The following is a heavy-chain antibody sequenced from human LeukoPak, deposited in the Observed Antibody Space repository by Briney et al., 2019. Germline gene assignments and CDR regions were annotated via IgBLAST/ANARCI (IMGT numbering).Heavy chain of an antibody. CDR1: GFTFSSYA. D-gene: IGHD4-17*01. CDR2: ISGNGAST. J-gene: IGHJ3*02. Sequence: PGGSLRLSCAASGFTFSSYAMSWVRQAPGKGLEWVSSISGNGASTQYADSVQGRFAISRDNSKNTLYLQMNSLRAEDTAVYFCAKDPNGDYIGTFDIWGQGTMVTVSS. CDR3: AKDPNGDYIGTFDI. V-gene: IGHV3-23*01.